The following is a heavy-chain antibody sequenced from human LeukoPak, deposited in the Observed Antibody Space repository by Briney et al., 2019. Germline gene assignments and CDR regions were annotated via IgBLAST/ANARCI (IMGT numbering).Heavy chain of an antibody. Sequence: PGGSLRLSCTASGFTFTTYAMHWVRQAPGKGLEWVAAISYDGSNKYYADSVKGRFPISRDNSKSTLYLQMNSLRAEDTAVYYCARGSNWGSRVYYFDYWGQGTLVTVSS. D-gene: IGHD7-27*01. CDR2: ISYDGSNK. CDR3: ARGSNWGSRVYYFDY. CDR1: GFTFTTYA. V-gene: IGHV3-30-3*01. J-gene: IGHJ4*02.